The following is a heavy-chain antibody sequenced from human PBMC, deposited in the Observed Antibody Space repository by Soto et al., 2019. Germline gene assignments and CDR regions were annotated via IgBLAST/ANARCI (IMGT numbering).Heavy chain of an antibody. CDR1: GGSFSGYY. D-gene: IGHD6-13*01. Sequence: SETLSLTCAVYGGSFSGYYWSWIRQPPGKGLEWIGEINHSGSTNYNPSLESRVTISVDTSKNQFSLKLSSVTAADTAVYYCARGPALSSSYLYYFDYWGQGTLVTVSS. V-gene: IGHV4-34*01. CDR3: ARGPALSSSYLYYFDY. CDR2: INHSGST. J-gene: IGHJ4*02.